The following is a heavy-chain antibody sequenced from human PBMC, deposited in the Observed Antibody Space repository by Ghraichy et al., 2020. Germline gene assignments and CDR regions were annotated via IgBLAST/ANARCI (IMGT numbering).Heavy chain of an antibody. CDR1: GFSLSTSGMR. Sequence: SGPTLVKPTQTLTLTCTFSGFSLSTSGMRVSWIRQPPGKALEWLARIDWDDDKFYSTSLKTRLTISKDTSKNQVVLTMTNMDPVDTATYYCALQVKSPSMEWLEIDYWGQGTLVTVSS. CDR3: ALQVKSPSMEWLEIDY. J-gene: IGHJ4*02. V-gene: IGHV2-70*04. CDR2: IDWDDDK. D-gene: IGHD3-3*01.